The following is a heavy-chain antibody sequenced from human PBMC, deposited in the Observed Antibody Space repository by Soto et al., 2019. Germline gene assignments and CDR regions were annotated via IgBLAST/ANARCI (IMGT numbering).Heavy chain of an antibody. J-gene: IGHJ6*03. V-gene: IGHV3-66*01. CDR2: IYSGGST. Sequence: GGSLRLSCAASGFTVSSNYMSWVRQAPGKGLEWVSVIYSGGSTYYADSVKGRFTISRDNSKNTLYLQMNSLRAEDTAVYYCARDQKLVDCSSTSCYAGASYYYYYMDVWGKGTTVTVSS. CDR3: ARDQKLVDCSSTSCYAGASYYYYYMDV. D-gene: IGHD2-2*01. CDR1: GFTVSSNY.